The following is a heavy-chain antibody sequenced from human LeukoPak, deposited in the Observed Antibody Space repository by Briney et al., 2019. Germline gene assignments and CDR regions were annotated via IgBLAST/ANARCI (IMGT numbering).Heavy chain of an antibody. CDR3: AREGEYDSSGYYYGGGGWFDP. CDR1: GGSISSYY. D-gene: IGHD3-22*01. J-gene: IGHJ5*02. Sequence: PSETLSLTCTVSGGSISSYYWSWIRQPAGKGLEWIGRIYTSGSTNYNPSLKSRVTMSVDTSKNQFSLKLSSVTAADTAVYYCAREGEYDSSGYYYGGGGWFDPWGQGTLVTVSS. CDR2: IYTSGST. V-gene: IGHV4-4*07.